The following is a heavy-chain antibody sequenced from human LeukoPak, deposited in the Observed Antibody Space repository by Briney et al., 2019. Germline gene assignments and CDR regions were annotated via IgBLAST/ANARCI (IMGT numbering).Heavy chain of an antibody. D-gene: IGHD3-10*01. CDR1: GFTFSNYA. CDR2: IYSGGST. CDR3: ARGGDGMDV. J-gene: IGHJ6*02. V-gene: IGHV3-53*01. Sequence: SGGSLRLSCAASGFTFSNYAMTWVRQAPGKGLEWVSVIYSGGSTYYADSVKGRFTISRDNSKNTLYLQMNSLRAEDTAVYYCARGGDGMDVWGQGTTVTVSS.